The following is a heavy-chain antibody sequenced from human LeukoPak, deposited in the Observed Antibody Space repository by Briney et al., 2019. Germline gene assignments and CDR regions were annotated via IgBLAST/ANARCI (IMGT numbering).Heavy chain of an antibody. Sequence: GGSLRLSCAASGFTFSSYAMSWVRQAPGKGLEWVSAISGSGGSTYYADPVKGRFTISRDNSKNTLYLQMNSLRAEDTAVYYCAKMMLSSSDAHFDYWGQGTLVTVSS. V-gene: IGHV3-23*01. J-gene: IGHJ4*02. D-gene: IGHD6-6*01. CDR2: ISGSGGST. CDR3: AKMMLSSSDAHFDY. CDR1: GFTFSSYA.